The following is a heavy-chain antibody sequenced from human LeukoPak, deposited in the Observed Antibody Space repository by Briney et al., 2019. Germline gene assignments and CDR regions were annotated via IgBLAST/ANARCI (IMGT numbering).Heavy chain of an antibody. CDR1: GYTFTGYY. CDR3: ARDFMMIAAAGGGLGWFDP. D-gene: IGHD6-13*01. Sequence: VASVKVSCKASGYTFTGYYMHWVRQAPGQGLEWMGWINPNSGGTNYARKFQGRVTMTRDTSISTAYMELSRLRSDDTAVYYCARDFMMIAAAGGGLGWFDPWGQGTLVTVSS. V-gene: IGHV1-2*02. CDR2: INPNSGGT. J-gene: IGHJ5*02.